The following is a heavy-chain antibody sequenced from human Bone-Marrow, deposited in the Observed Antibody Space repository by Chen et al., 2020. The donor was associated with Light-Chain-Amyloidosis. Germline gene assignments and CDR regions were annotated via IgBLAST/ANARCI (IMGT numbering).Heavy chain of an antibody. CDR1: GFTFRTSW. CDR3: SREFTGYDDY. V-gene: IGHV3-74*01. D-gene: IGHD5-12*01. CDR2: INPDGTRG. J-gene: IGHJ4*02. Sequence: DVQLLESGGGLVQPGGSLRLSCAASGFTFRTSWMHWVRQAPGKGLVWVSRINPDGTRGDYADSVRGRFTSSRDDAKSTVYLQMNSLRAEDTAVYYCSREFTGYDDYWGQGTLVTVSS.